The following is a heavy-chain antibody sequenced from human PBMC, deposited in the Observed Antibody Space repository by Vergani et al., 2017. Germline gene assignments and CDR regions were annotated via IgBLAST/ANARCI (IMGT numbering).Heavy chain of an antibody. V-gene: IGHV4-34*01. J-gene: IGHJ6*03. CDR3: ARVNTETNGHLYYYYYMDV. Sequence: QVQLQQWGGGLLKPSETLSLTCVVNGGSFTSYHWTWIRQSAGEGLEWVGDIDHTGRPDYNPSLKIRLTISVDKSRNQFSLTLNSVTATDTAIYFCARVNTETNGHLYYYYYMDVWGQGTAVTVS. CDR2: IDHTGRP. CDR1: GGSFTSYH. D-gene: IGHD4-11*01.